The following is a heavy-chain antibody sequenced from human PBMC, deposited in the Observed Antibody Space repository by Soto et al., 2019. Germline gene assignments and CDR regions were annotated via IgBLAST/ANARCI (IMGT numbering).Heavy chain of an antibody. CDR2: IYYSGST. Sequence: SETLSLTCTVSGGSISSSSYCWGLIRQPPGKGLEWIGSIYYSGSTYYNPSLKSRVTISVDTSKNQFSLKLSSVTAADTAVYYCARHGVVPGAEHYYYYYMAVWGKGTTVTVSS. V-gene: IGHV4-39*01. J-gene: IGHJ6*03. CDR3: ARHGVVPGAEHYYYYYMAV. CDR1: GGSISSSSYC. D-gene: IGHD2-2*01.